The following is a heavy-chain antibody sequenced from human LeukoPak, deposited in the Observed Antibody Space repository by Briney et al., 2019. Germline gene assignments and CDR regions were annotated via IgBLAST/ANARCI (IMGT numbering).Heavy chain of an antibody. CDR1: GFTFTSYW. CDR2: VDGDGSTT. V-gene: IGHV3-74*01. J-gene: IGHJ3*02. CDR3: ERPQHGDLYAFNI. D-gene: IGHD4-17*01. Sequence: PGGSLRLSCAASGFTFTSYWMHWVRQAPGKGLVWVSRVDGDGSTTTYADSVKGRFTISRDNAKNTLYLQMNSLRAEDTAVYYCERPQHGDLYAFNIWGQGKMVTVSS.